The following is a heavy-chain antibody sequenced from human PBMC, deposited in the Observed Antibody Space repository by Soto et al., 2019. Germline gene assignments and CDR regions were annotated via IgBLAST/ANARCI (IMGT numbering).Heavy chain of an antibody. D-gene: IGHD2-21*01. Sequence: ASVKVSCKXSGYTFTDYAIHWVRQAPGQRLEWMGWIAPGNGNTKYSQNFQGRVTITRDTSATTAYMELSSLRSEDTAVYYCAKGSRMWTPDYWGQGTLVTVSS. J-gene: IGHJ4*02. V-gene: IGHV1-3*01. CDR1: GYTFTDYA. CDR3: AKGSRMWTPDY. CDR2: IAPGNGNT.